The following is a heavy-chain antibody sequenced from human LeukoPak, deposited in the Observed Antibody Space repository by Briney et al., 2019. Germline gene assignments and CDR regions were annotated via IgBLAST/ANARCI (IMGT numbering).Heavy chain of an antibody. D-gene: IGHD1-26*01. V-gene: IGHV1-18*01. J-gene: IGHJ4*02. CDR1: GYSFSTYG. CDR2: ISAYNGNT. Sequence: GASVKVSCKTSGYSFSTYGISWVRQAPGQGLEWMGWISAYNGNTNYAQKFQGRVTMTTDTSTSTVYMELSSLRSEDTAVYYCARDPQGATNYWGQGTLVTVSS. CDR3: ARDPQGATNY.